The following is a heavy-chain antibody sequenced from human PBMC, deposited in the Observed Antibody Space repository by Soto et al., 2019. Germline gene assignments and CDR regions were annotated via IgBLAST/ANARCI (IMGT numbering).Heavy chain of an antibody. CDR2: LYSGGST. D-gene: IGHD1-1*01. CDR3: ARELEFRNDY. CDR1: GFTVSSNY. Sequence: EVQLVESGGGLVQPGGSLRLSCAASGFTVSSNYMSWVRQAPGKGLEWVSVLYSGGSTYYADSVKGRFTISRDNSKNTLYLQMTSLRAEDTAVYYFARELEFRNDYWGQGTLVTVSS. J-gene: IGHJ4*02. V-gene: IGHV3-66*01.